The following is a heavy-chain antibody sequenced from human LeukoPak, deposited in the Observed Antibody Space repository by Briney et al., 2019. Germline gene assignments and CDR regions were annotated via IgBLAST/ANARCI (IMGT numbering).Heavy chain of an antibody. CDR2: IYTSGST. D-gene: IGHD5-24*01. CDR1: GGSISSYY. Sequence: PSETLSLTCTVSGGSISSYYWSWIRQPPGKGLEWIGYIYTSGSTNYNPSLKSRVTISVDTSKNQFSLKLSSVTAADTAVYYCARHPRVEDWYFDLWGRGTLVTVSS. V-gene: IGHV4-4*09. CDR3: ARHPRVEDWYFDL. J-gene: IGHJ2*01.